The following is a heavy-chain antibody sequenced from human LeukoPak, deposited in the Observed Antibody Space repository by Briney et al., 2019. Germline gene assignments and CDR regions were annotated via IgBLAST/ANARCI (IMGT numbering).Heavy chain of an antibody. V-gene: IGHV3-23*01. J-gene: IGHJ5*02. Sequence: GGSLRLSCAASGFTFRTYAMSWVRQAPGKGLEWVSTISGGFDNTYYADSVKGRFTISRDNSKNTLYLQMNSLRAEDTAVYYCASPGIVVVPAARGFDPWGQGTLVTVSS. D-gene: IGHD2-2*01. CDR2: ISGGFDNT. CDR1: GFTFRTYA. CDR3: ASPGIVVVPAARGFDP.